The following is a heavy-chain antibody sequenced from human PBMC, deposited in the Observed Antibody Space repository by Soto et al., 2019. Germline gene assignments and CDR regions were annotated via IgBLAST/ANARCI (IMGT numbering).Heavy chain of an antibody. CDR1: GFTFSSYA. Sequence: PGGSLRLSCAASGFTFSSYAMHWFRQAPGKGLEWVAVISYDGSNKYYADSVKGRFTISRDYSKNTLYLQMNSLRAEDTAVYYCVREGYSYGRPFDYWGQGTLVTVS. V-gene: IGHV3-30-3*01. D-gene: IGHD5-18*01. CDR2: ISYDGSNK. CDR3: VREGYSYGRPFDY. J-gene: IGHJ4*02.